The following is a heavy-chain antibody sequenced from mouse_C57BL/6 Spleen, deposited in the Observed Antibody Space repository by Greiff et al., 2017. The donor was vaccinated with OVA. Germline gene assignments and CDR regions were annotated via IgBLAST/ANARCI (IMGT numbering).Heavy chain of an antibody. CDR3: ARKGNYEDYFDY. V-gene: IGHV1-18*01. D-gene: IGHD2-1*01. Sequence: EVQLQQSGPELVKPGASVKIPCKASGYTFTDYNMDWVKQSHGKSLEWIGDINPNNGGTIYNQKFKGKATLTVDKSSSTDYMELRSLTSEDTAVYYGARKGNYEDYFDYWGQGTTLTVSS. CDR2: INPNNGGT. J-gene: IGHJ2*01. CDR1: GYTFTDYN.